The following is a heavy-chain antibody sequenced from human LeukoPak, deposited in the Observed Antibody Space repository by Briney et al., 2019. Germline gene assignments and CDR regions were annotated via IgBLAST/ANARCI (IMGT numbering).Heavy chain of an antibody. CDR3: AELGITMIGGV. V-gene: IGHV3-21*01. CDR2: ISSSSSYI. Sequence: GGSLRLSCAASGFTFRSYSMNWVRQAPGKGLEWVSSISSSSSYIYYADSVKGRFTISRDNAKNSLYLQMNSLRAEDTAVYYCAELGITMIGGVWGKGTTVTISS. D-gene: IGHD3-10*02. CDR1: GFTFRSYS. J-gene: IGHJ6*04.